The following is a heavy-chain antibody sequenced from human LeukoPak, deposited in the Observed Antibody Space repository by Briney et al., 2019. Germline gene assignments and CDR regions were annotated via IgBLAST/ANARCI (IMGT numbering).Heavy chain of an antibody. CDR1: GFTVSSNY. CDR3: ARVQGRPSMGHDDY. CDR2: IYSGGRT. Sequence: GGSLRLSCAASGFTVSSNYVSWVRQAPGKGLEWVSVIYSGGRTHYEDSVKGRFTISSDNAKNTLYLQMNSLRAEDTGVYYCARVQGRPSMGHDDYWGQGSLVTVSS. D-gene: IGHD6-6*01. J-gene: IGHJ4*02. V-gene: IGHV3-53*01.